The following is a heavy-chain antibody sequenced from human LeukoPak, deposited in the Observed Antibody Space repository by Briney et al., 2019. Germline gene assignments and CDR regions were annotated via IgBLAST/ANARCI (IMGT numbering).Heavy chain of an antibody. D-gene: IGHD3-22*01. V-gene: IGHV3-49*04. CDR1: GFTFGDYA. Sequence: GGSLRLSCTASGFTFGDYAMSWVRQAPGKGLEWVGFIRSKAYGGTTEYAASVKGRFTISRDDSKSIAYLQMNSLKTEDTAVYYCTRAYDSSGYSHFDYWGQGTLVTVSS. CDR2: IRSKAYGGTT. CDR3: TRAYDSSGYSHFDY. J-gene: IGHJ4*02.